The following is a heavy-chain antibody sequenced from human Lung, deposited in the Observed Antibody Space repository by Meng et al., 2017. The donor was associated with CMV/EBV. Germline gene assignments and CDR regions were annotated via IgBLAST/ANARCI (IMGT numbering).Heavy chain of an antibody. CDR1: GFTFSRSA. J-gene: IGHJ6*02. V-gene: IGHV3-21*01. D-gene: IGHD6-13*01. Sequence: GESLKISCAASGFTFSRSAIHWIRQAPGKGLEWVTSISTTSTYIYYADSVKGRFTISRDNAQNSVYLQMNSLSAEDTGVYYCARSWDGMDVWGQGTSVTVSS. CDR3: ARSWDGMDV. CDR2: ISTTSTYI.